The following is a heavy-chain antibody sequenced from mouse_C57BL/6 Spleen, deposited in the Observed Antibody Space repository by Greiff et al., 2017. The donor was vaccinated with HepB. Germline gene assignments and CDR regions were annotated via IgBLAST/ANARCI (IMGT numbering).Heavy chain of an antibody. CDR3: ARRFYYAMDY. Sequence: QVQLKQPGAELVMPGASVKLSCKASGYTFTSYWITWVKQRPGQGLEWIGDIYPGSGSTNYNEKFKSKATLTVDTSSSTAYMQLSSLTSEDSAVYYCARRFYYAMDYWGQGTSVTVSS. V-gene: IGHV1-55*01. J-gene: IGHJ4*01. CDR1: GYTFTSYW. CDR2: IYPGSGST.